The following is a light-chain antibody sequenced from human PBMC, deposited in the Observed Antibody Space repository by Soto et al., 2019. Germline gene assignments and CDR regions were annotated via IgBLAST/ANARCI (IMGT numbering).Light chain of an antibody. CDR1: QSVSSN. V-gene: IGKV3D-15*01. CDR2: GAS. Sequence: EIVMTQSPATLSVTPGERATLSCRASQSVSSNLAWYQQKPGQAPRLLIYGASTRATGVPDRFSGSGSGTDFTLTISRLESEDSAVYYCQQYGDSSWTFGQGTKVDIK. J-gene: IGKJ1*01. CDR3: QQYGDSSWT.